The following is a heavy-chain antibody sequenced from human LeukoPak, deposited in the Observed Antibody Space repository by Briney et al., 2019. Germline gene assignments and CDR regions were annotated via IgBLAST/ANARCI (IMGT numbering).Heavy chain of an antibody. Sequence: SETLSLTCAVYGGSFSGYYWSWIRQPPGKGLEWVGEINHSGSTNYNPSLKSRVTISVDTSKNQFSLKLSSVTAADTAVYYCARASYSYDINGWVPFDYWGQGTLVTVSS. CDR2: INHSGST. D-gene: IGHD3-22*01. V-gene: IGHV4-34*01. J-gene: IGHJ4*02. CDR1: GGSFSGYY. CDR3: ARASYSYDINGWVPFDY.